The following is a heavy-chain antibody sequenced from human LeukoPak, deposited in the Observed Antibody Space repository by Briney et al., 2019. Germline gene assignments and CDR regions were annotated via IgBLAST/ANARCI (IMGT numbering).Heavy chain of an antibody. CDR1: GDSVSSNSAA. Sequence: SQTLSLTCAISGDSVSSNSAAWNWIRQSPSRGLEWLGRTYYRSKWYNDYAVSVKSRITINPDTSKNQFSLQLNSVTPEDTAVYYCARDSALSGSYNMGFDYWGQGTLVTVSS. J-gene: IGHJ4*02. CDR3: ARDSALSGSYNMGFDY. CDR2: TYYRSKWYN. V-gene: IGHV6-1*01. D-gene: IGHD1-26*01.